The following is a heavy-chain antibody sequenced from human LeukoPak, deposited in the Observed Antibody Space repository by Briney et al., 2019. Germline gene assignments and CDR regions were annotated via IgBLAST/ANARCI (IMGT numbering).Heavy chain of an antibody. V-gene: IGHV3-33*01. J-gene: IGHJ4*02. D-gene: IGHD3-9*01. CDR3: ARDRGRYYDILTGYYFDY. Sequence: PGGSLRLSCAASGFTFSSYGMHWVRQAPGKGLEWVAVIWYDGSNKYYADSVKGRFTISRDNSKNTLYLQMNSLRAEDTAVYYCARDRGRYYDILTGYYFDYWGQETLVTVSS. CDR1: GFTFSSYG. CDR2: IWYDGSNK.